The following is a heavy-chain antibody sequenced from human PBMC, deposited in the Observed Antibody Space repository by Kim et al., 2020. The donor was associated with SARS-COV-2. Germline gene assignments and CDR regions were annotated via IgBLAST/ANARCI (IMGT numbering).Heavy chain of an antibody. D-gene: IGHD2-2*01. CDR2: ISWNSGSI. J-gene: IGHJ4*02. Sequence: GGSLRLSCAASGFTFDDYAMHWVRQAPGKGLEWVSGISWNSGSIGYADSVKGRFTISRDNAKNSLYLQMNSLRAEDTALYYCAKDILREGPIVVVPAAPYFGLDYWGQGTLVTVSS. CDR1: GFTFDDYA. V-gene: IGHV3-9*01. CDR3: AKDILREGPIVVVPAAPYFGLDY.